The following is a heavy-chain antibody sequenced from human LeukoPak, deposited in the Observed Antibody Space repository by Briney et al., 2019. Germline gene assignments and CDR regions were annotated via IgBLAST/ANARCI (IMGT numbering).Heavy chain of an antibody. CDR1: GGSISSYY. CDR3: ARGRGGWLQFPAFDY. V-gene: IGHV4-59*01. Sequence: PSEALSLTCTVSGGSISSYYWSWIRQPPGKGLEWIGYIYYSGSTNYNPSLKSRVTISVDTSKNQFSLKLSSVTAADTAVYYCARGRGGWLQFPAFDYWGQRTLVTVSS. D-gene: IGHD5-24*01. CDR2: IYYSGST. J-gene: IGHJ4*02.